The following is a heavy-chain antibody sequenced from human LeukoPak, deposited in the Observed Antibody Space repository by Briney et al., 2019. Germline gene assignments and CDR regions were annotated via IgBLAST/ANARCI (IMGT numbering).Heavy chain of an antibody. CDR3: ARRGESASYGDYRFDY. Sequence: SGGSLRLSCVASDFTFKNYAMNWVRQTPEKGLEWVSSISYNSGSRYYADSVKGRFTISRDNSKNTLFLQMNSLRAEDTAVYYCARRGESASYGDYRFDYWGQGTLVTVSS. CDR1: DFTFKNYA. CDR2: ISYNSGSR. J-gene: IGHJ4*02. V-gene: IGHV3-23*01. D-gene: IGHD4-17*01.